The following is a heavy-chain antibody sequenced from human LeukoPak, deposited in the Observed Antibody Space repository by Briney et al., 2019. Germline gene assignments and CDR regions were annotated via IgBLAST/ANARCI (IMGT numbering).Heavy chain of an antibody. V-gene: IGHV4-59*08. CDR3: ARLSRGVDPDY. CDR1: GGSISSYY. CDR2: IYYSGST. Sequence: SETLSLTCTVSGGSISSYYWSWIRQPPGKGLEWIGYIYYSGSTYYNPSLKSRVTISVDTSKNQFSLKLSSVTAADTAVYYCARLSRGVDPDYWGQGTLVTVSS. J-gene: IGHJ4*02. D-gene: IGHD5-12*01.